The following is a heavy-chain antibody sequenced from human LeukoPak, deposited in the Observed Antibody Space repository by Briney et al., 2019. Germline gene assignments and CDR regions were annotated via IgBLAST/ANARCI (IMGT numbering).Heavy chain of an antibody. Sequence: GGTLRLSCAVSGFTFSSYAMNWVRQAPGKGLEWVSGISGSGAGTYYADSAKGRFTISSDNSKNTLYLQMNSLRAEDTAVYYCAKMVREFYTISYYFDYWGQGTLVTVSS. CDR2: ISGSGAGT. V-gene: IGHV3-23*01. D-gene: IGHD2-8*01. J-gene: IGHJ4*02. CDR1: GFTFSSYA. CDR3: AKMVREFYTISYYFDY.